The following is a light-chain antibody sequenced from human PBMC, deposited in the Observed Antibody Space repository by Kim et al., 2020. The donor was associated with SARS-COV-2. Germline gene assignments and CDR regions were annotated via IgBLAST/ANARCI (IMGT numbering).Light chain of an antibody. J-gene: IGKJ1*01. Sequence: AFVGDRITITCRASQIIGNSLAWYQQKPGKVPQLLIYDASALQSGVPSRFSGSGFGTDFTLTISRLLPEDVATYYCQKYNTPPRTFGPGTKVDIK. CDR3: QKYNTPPRT. CDR1: QIIGNS. V-gene: IGKV1-27*01. CDR2: DAS.